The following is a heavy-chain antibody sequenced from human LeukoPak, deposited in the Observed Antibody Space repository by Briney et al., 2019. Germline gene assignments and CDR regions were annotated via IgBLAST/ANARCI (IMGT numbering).Heavy chain of an antibody. CDR3: ARALVVPAATGYYFDY. V-gene: IGHV4-59*08. CDR1: GGSFSSYY. Sequence: SETLPLTCTVSGGSFSSYYWNWIRQPPGKGLEWIGYVYYSGTTNYNPSLKSRVTISVDTSKNQFSLKLSSVTAADTAVYYCARALVVPAATGYYFDYWGQGTLVTVSS. D-gene: IGHD2-2*01. CDR2: VYYSGTT. J-gene: IGHJ4*02.